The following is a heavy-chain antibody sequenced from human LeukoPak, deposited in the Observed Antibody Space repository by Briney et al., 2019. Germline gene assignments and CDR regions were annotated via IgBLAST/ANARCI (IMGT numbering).Heavy chain of an antibody. CDR2: IYYGGST. CDR1: GASISSGDYY. V-gene: IGHV4-30-4*01. J-gene: IGHJ4*02. D-gene: IGHD3-10*01. CDR3: AREYYYGSGSARAFDL. Sequence: SETLSLTCTVSGASISSGDYYWSWTRQPPGKGLEWIGYIYYGGSTYYNPSLKSRVTISLDTSKNQFSLKLNSVTAADTAVYYCAREYYYGSGSARAFDLWGRGTLVTVSS.